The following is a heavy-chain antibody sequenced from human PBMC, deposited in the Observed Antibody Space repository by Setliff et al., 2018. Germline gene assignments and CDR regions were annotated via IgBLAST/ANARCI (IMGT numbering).Heavy chain of an antibody. Sequence: SETLSLTCTVSGGSISSSSYYWGWIRQPPGTGLQWIGSIYYSGSTYYDPSLKSRVTISVDTSKNQFSLRLSSVTAADTAVYYCARSFCSSAGCYTAIYSGYEPFDYWGQGALVTVSS. CDR3: ARSFCSSAGCYTAIYSGYEPFDY. CDR2: IYYSGST. D-gene: IGHD2-2*02. J-gene: IGHJ4*02. V-gene: IGHV4-39*01. CDR1: GGSISSSSYY.